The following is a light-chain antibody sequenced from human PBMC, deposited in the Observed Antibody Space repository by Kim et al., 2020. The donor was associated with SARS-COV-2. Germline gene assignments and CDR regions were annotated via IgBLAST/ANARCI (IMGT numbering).Light chain of an antibody. CDR2: DTT. V-gene: IGLV7-46*01. CDR1: TGPVTSSHF. J-gene: IGLJ3*02. Sequence: QAVVTQEPSLTVSPGETVTLTCSSSTGPVTSSHFPYCFQQRPGQAPRTLISDTTNTHSWTPARFSGSLLGDKAALTLSGAQPEDEADYYCLLSYSGVWVFGGGTRLTVL. CDR3: LLSYSGVWV.